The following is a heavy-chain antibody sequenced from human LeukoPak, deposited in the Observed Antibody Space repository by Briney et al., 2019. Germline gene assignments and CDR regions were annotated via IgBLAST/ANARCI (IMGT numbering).Heavy chain of an antibody. CDR3: AKDFRVSY. CDR1: GFTFSAYA. CDR2: VGSDNKP. Sequence: GGSLRLSCEASGFTFSAYAMTWVRQAPGQGLEWVSSVGSDNKPHYSESVKGRFTISRDNSKNTLSLQMNSLRAEDTAVYYCAKDFRVSYWGQGTPVTVSS. V-gene: IGHV3-23*01. J-gene: IGHJ4*02.